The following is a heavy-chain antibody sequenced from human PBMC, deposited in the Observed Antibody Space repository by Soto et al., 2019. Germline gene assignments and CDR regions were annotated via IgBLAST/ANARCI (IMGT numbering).Heavy chain of an antibody. CDR1: GASISGFY. CDR2: IYATGTT. V-gene: IGHV4-4*07. J-gene: IGHJ4*02. CDR3: ARDRIIGTSYSDY. D-gene: IGHD1-7*01. Sequence: PSETLSLTCTVSGASISGFYWSWIRKSAGKGLEWIGRIYATGTTDYNPSLKSRVTMSVDTSRNQFSLKLTSVTAADTAVYYCARDRIIGTSYSDYWGQGVLVTVSS.